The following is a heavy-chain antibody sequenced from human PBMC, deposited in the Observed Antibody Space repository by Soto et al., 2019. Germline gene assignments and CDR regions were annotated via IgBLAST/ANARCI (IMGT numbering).Heavy chain of an antibody. CDR3: ARVQAYCSSTSCLDY. CDR2: ISAYNGNT. CDR1: GYTFTNYG. J-gene: IGHJ4*02. Sequence: QVQLVQSGAEVKKPGAAVKVSCKASGYTFTNYGISWVRQAPGQGLEWMGWISAYNGNTNYAQKLEDSVTMTTDTSTSTAYMELRSLRSDDTAVYYCARVQAYCSSTSCLDYWGQGTLVTVSS. D-gene: IGHD2-2*01. V-gene: IGHV1-18*01.